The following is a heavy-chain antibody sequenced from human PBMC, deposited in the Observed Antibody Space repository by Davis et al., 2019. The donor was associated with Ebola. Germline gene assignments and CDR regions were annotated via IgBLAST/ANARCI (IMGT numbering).Heavy chain of an antibody. D-gene: IGHD2-2*01. Sequence: GESLKISCAASGFTFSSYGMHWVRQAPGKGLEWVAFIRYDGSNKYYADSVKGRFTISRDNAKNSLYLQMNSLRAEDTAVYYCARAGESYQLLFIPYGMDVWGKGTTVTVSS. J-gene: IGHJ6*04. CDR2: IRYDGSNK. V-gene: IGHV3-30*02. CDR3: ARAGESYQLLFIPYGMDV. CDR1: GFTFSSYG.